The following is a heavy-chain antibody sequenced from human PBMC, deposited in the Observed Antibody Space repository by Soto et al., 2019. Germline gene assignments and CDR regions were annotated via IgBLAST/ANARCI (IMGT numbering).Heavy chain of an antibody. CDR3: AKAVSPYSSRSWFDP. J-gene: IGHJ5*02. CDR1: GFTFDDYV. Sequence: EVQLVESGGGLVQPGRSLRLSCAASGFTFDDYVMHWVRQAPGKGLEWVSGISWNSGSIGYADSVKGRFPISRDNAKNSLYLQMNSLRAEDTALYYCAKAVSPYSSRSWFDPWGQGTLVTVSS. D-gene: IGHD6-13*01. CDR2: ISWNSGSI. V-gene: IGHV3-9*01.